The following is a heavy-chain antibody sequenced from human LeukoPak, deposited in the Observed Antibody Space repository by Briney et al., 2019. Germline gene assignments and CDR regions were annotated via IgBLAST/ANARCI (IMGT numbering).Heavy chain of an antibody. V-gene: IGHV3-30-3*01. D-gene: IGHD1-7*01. CDR3: ARDYWWNYDY. J-gene: IGHJ4*02. CDR1: GFTFSDGA. Sequence: GGSLRLSCAASGFTFSDGAMHWVRQAPGKGLEWVAVISKDGSDKYYPGSVRGRFTISRDNSKNTIYLQMDSLRAEDTAIYYCARDYWWNYDYWGQGTLVTVSS. CDR2: ISKDGSDK.